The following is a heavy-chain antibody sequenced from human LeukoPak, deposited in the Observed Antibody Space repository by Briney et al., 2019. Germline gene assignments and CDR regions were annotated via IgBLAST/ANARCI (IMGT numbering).Heavy chain of an antibody. J-gene: IGHJ6*02. CDR1: GGSISSSSYY. Sequence: PSETLSLTCTVSGGSISSSSYYWGWIRQPPGKGLEWIGSIYYSGSTYYNPSLKSRVTISVDTSKNQFSLKLSSVTAADTAVYYCARQGEIFGMDVWGQGTTVTVSS. CDR2: IYYSGST. V-gene: IGHV4-39*01. D-gene: IGHD3-3*01. CDR3: ARQGEIFGMDV.